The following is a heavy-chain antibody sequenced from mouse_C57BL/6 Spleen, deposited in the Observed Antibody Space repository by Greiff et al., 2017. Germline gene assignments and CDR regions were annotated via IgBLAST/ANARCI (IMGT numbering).Heavy chain of an antibody. Sequence: QVQLQQPGAELVMPGASVKLSCKASGYPFTSYWMHWVKQRPGQGLEWIGEIDPSDSYTNYNQKFKGKSTLTVDKSSSTVYMQLSSLTSEDSAVYYCARRRDPYYFDYWGQGTTLTVSS. V-gene: IGHV1-69*01. CDR1: GYPFTSYW. J-gene: IGHJ2*01. CDR3: ARRRDPYYFDY. CDR2: IDPSDSYT.